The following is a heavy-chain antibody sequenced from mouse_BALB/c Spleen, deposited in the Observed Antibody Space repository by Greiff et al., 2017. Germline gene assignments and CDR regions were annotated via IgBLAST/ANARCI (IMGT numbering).Heavy chain of an antibody. Sequence: VNVVESGPGLVAPSQSLSITCTVSGFSLTSYGVHWVRQPPGKGLEWLGVIWAGGSTNYNSALMSRLSISKDNSKSQVFLKMNSLQTDDTAMYYCAREGYGNAMDYWGQGTSVTVSS. CDR2: IWAGGST. V-gene: IGHV2-9*02. CDR3: AREGYGNAMDY. CDR1: GFSLTSYG. J-gene: IGHJ4*01. D-gene: IGHD2-1*01.